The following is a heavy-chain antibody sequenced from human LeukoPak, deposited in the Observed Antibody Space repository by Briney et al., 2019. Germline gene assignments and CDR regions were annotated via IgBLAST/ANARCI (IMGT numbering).Heavy chain of an antibody. J-gene: IGHJ2*01. V-gene: IGHV3-53*01. CDR3: ARLVVTHGSGIRAADRGWYFDL. CDR1: GFTVSSNY. Sequence: GGSLRLSCAASGFTVSSNYMSWVRQAPGKGLEWVSVIYSGGSTYYADSVKGRFTISRDNSKNTLYLQMNSLRAEDTAVYYCARLVVTHGSGIRAADRGWYFDLWGRGTLVTVSS. CDR2: IYSGGST. D-gene: IGHD3-10*01.